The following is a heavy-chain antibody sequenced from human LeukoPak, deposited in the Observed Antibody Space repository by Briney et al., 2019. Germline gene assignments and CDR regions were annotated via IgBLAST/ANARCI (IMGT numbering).Heavy chain of an antibody. D-gene: IGHD5-24*01. CDR3: TRVGEMATNDY. CDR1: GFTFSGSA. CDR2: IRSKANSYAT. J-gene: IGHJ4*02. Sequence: GGSLRLSCAASGFTFSGSAMHWVRQASGKGLEWVGRIRSKANSYATAYAASVKGRFTISRDDSKNTAYLQMNSLKTEDTAVYYCTRVGEMATNDYWGQGTLVTVSS. V-gene: IGHV3-73*01.